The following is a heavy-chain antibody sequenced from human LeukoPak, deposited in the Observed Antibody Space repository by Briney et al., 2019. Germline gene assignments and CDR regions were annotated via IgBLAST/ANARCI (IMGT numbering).Heavy chain of an antibody. CDR1: GFTFSSYW. Sequence: GGSLRRSCAASGFTFSSYWMHWVRQAPGKGLVWVSRINSDGSSTSYADSVKGRFTISRDNAKNTLYLQMNSLRAEDTAVYYCAREVRYYYDSSGSPYYYYGMDVWGQGTTVTVSS. CDR3: AREVRYYYDSSGSPYYYYGMDV. J-gene: IGHJ6*02. D-gene: IGHD3-22*01. CDR2: INSDGSST. V-gene: IGHV3-74*01.